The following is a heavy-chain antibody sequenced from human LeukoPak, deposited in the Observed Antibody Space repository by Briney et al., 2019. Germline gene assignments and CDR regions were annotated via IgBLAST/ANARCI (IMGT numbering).Heavy chain of an antibody. CDR3: ARDRDSSGWFDY. V-gene: IGHV4-59*01. J-gene: IGHJ4*02. CDR2: IYYSGST. Sequence: SETLSLTCTVSGGSISSYYWSWIRQPPGKGLEWIGYIYYSGSTNYNPSLKSRVTISVDTSKNQFSLKLSSVTAADTAVYYCARDRDSSGWFDYWGQGALVTVSS. D-gene: IGHD6-19*01. CDR1: GGSISSYY.